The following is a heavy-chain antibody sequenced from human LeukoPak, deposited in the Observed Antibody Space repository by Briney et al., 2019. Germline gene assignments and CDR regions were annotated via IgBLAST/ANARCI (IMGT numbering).Heavy chain of an antibody. CDR3: ARQVSRFLGWSAPFYMDV. V-gene: IGHV4-38-2*01. CDR1: GYSIIRGYD. Sequence: SETLSLTCAVSGYSIIRGYDWGWIRQPPGKGLEWIGSIHHSGSTYYNSSLKSRVTISVDTSKNQFSLKLSSVTAADTAVYYCARQVSRFLGWSAPFYMDVWGKGTTVTVSS. D-gene: IGHD3-3*01. J-gene: IGHJ6*03. CDR2: IHHSGST.